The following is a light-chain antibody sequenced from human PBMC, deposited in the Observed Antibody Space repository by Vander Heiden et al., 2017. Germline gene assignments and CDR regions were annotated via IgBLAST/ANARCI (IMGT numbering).Light chain of an antibody. Sequence: QSVLTQPPSVSGAPGQRVTISCTGSSSNIGAGYDVHWYRQLPGTAPKLLIYGNSNRPSGVPDRFSGSKSGTSASLAITGLQAEDEADYYCQSYDSSLYVFGTGTKVTVL. CDR3: QSYDSSLYV. J-gene: IGLJ1*01. CDR2: GNS. CDR1: SSNIGAGYD. V-gene: IGLV1-40*01.